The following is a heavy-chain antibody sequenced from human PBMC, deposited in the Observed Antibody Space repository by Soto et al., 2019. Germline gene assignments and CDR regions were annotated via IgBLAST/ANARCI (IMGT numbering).Heavy chain of an antibody. CDR3: ARYGGYSVYYGMEV. V-gene: IGHV1-3*01. CDR2: INAGNGNT. Sequence: ASVKVSCKASGYTFTSYAMHWVRQAPGQRLEWMGWINAGNGNTKYSQKFQGRVTITRDTSASTAYMELSSLRSEDTAVYYCARYGGYSVYYGMEVWGQGTTVTVSS. CDR1: GYTFTSYA. J-gene: IGHJ6*02. D-gene: IGHD6-13*01.